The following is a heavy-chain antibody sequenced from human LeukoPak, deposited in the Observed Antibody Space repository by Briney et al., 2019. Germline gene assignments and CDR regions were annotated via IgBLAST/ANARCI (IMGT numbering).Heavy chain of an antibody. J-gene: IGHJ3*02. CDR3: AKGLVLGAFDI. D-gene: IGHD2-15*01. CDR2: IRYDGINK. Sequence: GGSLRLSCAASGFTFSNFGMHWVRQAPGKGLEWVAFIRYDGINKYYADSMKGRFTISRDNSKNTLYLQMNSLRNEDTAVYYCAKGLVLGAFDIWGQGRMVTVSS. CDR1: GFTFSNFG. V-gene: IGHV3-30*02.